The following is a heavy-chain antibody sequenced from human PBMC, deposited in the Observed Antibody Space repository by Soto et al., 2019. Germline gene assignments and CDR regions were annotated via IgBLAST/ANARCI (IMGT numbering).Heavy chain of an antibody. D-gene: IGHD3-10*01. J-gene: IGHJ6*02. Sequence: PSETLSLTCIVSGDSISSTNHYWGWIRQPPGKGLEWIGSIYYSGNTYYTPSLKSRVTISVDTSKKQISLRLSSVTATDTAVYFCARQPLVRGVLSDMDVWGQGTTVTVSS. CDR3: ARQPLVRGVLSDMDV. CDR2: IYYSGNT. V-gene: IGHV4-39*01. CDR1: GDSISSTNHY.